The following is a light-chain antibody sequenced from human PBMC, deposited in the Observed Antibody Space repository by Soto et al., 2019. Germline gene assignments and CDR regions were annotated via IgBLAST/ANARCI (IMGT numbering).Light chain of an antibody. CDR2: EVS. Sequence: QSALTQPPSASGSPGQSVTISCTGTSSDVGGYKYVSWYQQHPGQAPKLMIYEVSKRPSGVPDRFSGSKSGDTASLTVSGLQAEDEAHYYCSSFAGSNTFVRFDGGTKLTVL. J-gene: IGLJ2*01. CDR1: SSDVGGYKY. CDR3: SSFAGSNTFVR. V-gene: IGLV2-8*01.